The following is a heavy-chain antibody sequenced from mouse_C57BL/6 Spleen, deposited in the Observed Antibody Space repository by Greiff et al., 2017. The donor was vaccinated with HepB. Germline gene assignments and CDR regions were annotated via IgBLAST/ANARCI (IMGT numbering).Heavy chain of an antibody. Sequence: QVQLQQPGAELVMPGASVKLSCKASGYTFTSYWMHWVKQRPGQGLEWIGEIDPSDSYTNYNQKFKGKSTLTVDKSSSTAYMQLSSLTSEDSAVDYCARRVWDRSRYFDVWGTGTTVTVSS. D-gene: IGHD3-3*01. CDR1: GYTFTSYW. CDR3: ARRVWDRSRYFDV. V-gene: IGHV1-69*01. CDR2: IDPSDSYT. J-gene: IGHJ1*03.